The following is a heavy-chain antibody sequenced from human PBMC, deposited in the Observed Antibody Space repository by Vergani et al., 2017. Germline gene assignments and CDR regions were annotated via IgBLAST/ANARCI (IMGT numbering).Heavy chain of an antibody. CDR3: ARVHGVAGYAYSY. Sequence: QVPLPESGPGLVKPSQTLSLTCTVSGGSISSYYWSWIRQPPGQGLEWIGYIYYSGSTNYNPSLKRRVTISVDTSKNQFSLKLSSVTAADTAVYYFARVHGVAGYAYSYWGQGTLVTVSS. V-gene: IGHV4-59*01. CDR2: IYYSGST. J-gene: IGHJ4*02. CDR1: GGSISSYY. D-gene: IGHD6-19*01.